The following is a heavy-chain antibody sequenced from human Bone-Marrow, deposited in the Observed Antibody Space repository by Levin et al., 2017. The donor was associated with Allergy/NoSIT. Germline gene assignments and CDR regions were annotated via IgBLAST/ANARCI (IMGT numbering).Heavy chain of an antibody. CDR1: GFTFDDYG. CDR3: ARDQRDGFGGFTFDY. J-gene: IGHJ4*02. D-gene: IGHD5-24*01. Sequence: AGGSLRLSCAASGFTFDDYGMHWVRQAPGKGLEWVSGLSWNSYIIGYADSVKGRFTISRDNAKNSLYLHLTSLRPEDTAFYYCARDQRDGFGGFTFDYWGQGTLVTVSS. CDR2: LSWNSYII. V-gene: IGHV3-9*01.